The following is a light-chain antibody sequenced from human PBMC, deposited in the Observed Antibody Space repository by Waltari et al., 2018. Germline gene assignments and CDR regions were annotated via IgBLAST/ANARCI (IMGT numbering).Light chain of an antibody. CDR3: SSYAVSNNLL. CDR2: EVN. V-gene: IGLV2-8*01. J-gene: IGLJ2*01. Sequence: QSALTQPPSASGSPGQSVTISCTGTSRDVGGYKYVSWYQQHPGKAPRLIIYEVNRWPSGVPDRCSGSKSGNTASLTVSGLQAEDEADYYCSSYAVSNNLLFGGGTKLTVL. CDR1: SRDVGGYKY.